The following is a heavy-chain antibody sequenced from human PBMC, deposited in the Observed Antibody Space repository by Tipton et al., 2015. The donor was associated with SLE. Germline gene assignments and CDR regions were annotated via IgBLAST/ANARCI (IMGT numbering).Heavy chain of an antibody. V-gene: IGHV3-30-3*01. J-gene: IGHJ4*02. CDR2: ISYDGSNK. CDR3: ARGPRINY. Sequence: SLRLSCAASGFTFSSYAMHWVRQAPGKGLEWVAVISYDGSNKYYADSVKGRFTISRDNSKNTLYLQMNSLRAEDTAVYYCARGPRINYWGQGTLVTVSS. CDR1: GFTFSSYA.